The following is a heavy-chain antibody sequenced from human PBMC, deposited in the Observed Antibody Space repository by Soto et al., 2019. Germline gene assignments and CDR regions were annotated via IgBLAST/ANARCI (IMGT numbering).Heavy chain of an antibody. CDR3: ARAPGPYCGCACFSMDY. CDR2: ISTRSGYI. Sequence: EVQLVESGGGLVEPGGSLRLSCEASGFPFSSYAMNWVRQAPGKGLEWVSSISTRSGYIYFADSLRGRFTVSRDNAQNALYPRMTVLTAEYTAVYTGARAPGPYCGCACFSMDYWGQGTLVIVSS. CDR1: GFPFSSYA. V-gene: IGHV3-21*02. J-gene: IGHJ4*02. D-gene: IGHD2-21*01.